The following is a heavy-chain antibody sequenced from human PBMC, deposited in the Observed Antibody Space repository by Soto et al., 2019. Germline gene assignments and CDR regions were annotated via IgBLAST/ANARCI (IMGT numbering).Heavy chain of an antibody. CDR1: GFTFSDYG. D-gene: IGHD1-1*01. V-gene: IGHV3-30*18. Sequence: GGSLRLSCAASGFTFSDYGMHWVRQAPGKGLEWVAVISYDGSNKYYGDPVKGRFTISRDNPKNTLYLQMNSLRAEDTAVNYCPKVREGSYNGNYYHYYYMDAWAKGPRSPSP. CDR3: PKVREGSYNGNYYHYYYMDA. J-gene: IGHJ6*03. CDR2: ISYDGSNK.